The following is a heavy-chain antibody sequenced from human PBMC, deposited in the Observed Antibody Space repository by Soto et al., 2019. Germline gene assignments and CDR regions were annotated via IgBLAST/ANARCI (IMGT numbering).Heavy chain of an antibody. CDR2: ISGSGGST. V-gene: IGHV3-23*01. Sequence: GGSLRLSCAASGFTFSSYAMSWVRQAPGKGLEWVSAISGSGGSTYYADSVKGRFTISRDNSKNTLYLQMNSLRAEDTAVYYCAKEGDLAFLTGDSYYFDYWGQGTLVTVSS. D-gene: IGHD7-27*01. J-gene: IGHJ4*02. CDR1: GFTFSSYA. CDR3: AKEGDLAFLTGDSYYFDY.